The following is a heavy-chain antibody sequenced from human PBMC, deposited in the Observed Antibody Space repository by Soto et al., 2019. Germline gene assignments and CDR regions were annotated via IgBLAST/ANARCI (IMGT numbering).Heavy chain of an antibody. J-gene: IGHJ4*02. V-gene: IGHV4-31*03. CDR2: IYYSGST. D-gene: IGHD3-22*01. CDR3: AREYYYDSSGYYTIDY. CDR1: GGSISSGGYY. Sequence: SETLSLTCTVSGGSISSGGYYWSWIRQHPGKGLEWIGYIYYSGSTYYNPSLKSRVTISVDTSKNQFSLKLSSVTAADTAVYYCAREYYYDSSGYYTIDYWGQGTLVTVS.